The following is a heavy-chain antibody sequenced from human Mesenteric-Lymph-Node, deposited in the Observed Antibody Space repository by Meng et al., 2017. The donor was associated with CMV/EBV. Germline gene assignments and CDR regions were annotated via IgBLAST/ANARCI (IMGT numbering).Heavy chain of an antibody. V-gene: IGHV4-4*02. J-gene: IGHJ4*02. CDR2: IWQSGGT. CDR1: GDSLTSYNW. D-gene: IGHD3-3*01. Sequence: SETLSLTCAVSGDSLTSYNWWTWVRQPPGKGLEWIGEIWQSGGTNYNPSLESRVTISLDTSKNQFSLKLSSVTAADTAVYYCARAIFGVVVYYFDYWGQGTLVTVSS. CDR3: ARAIFGVVVYYFDY.